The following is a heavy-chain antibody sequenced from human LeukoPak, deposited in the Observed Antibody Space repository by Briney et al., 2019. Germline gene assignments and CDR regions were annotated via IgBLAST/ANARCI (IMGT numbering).Heavy chain of an antibody. CDR1: GYTFTGYY. CDR3: ARDSGETGFWSGSYFDY. CDR2: INTNSGGT. Sequence: ASVKVSCKASGYTFTGYYMHWVRQAPGQGLEWMGWINTNSGGTNYAQKFQGRVTMNRDTSISTAYMELSRLRSDDTAVYYCARDSGETGFWSGSYFDYWGQGTLVTVSS. J-gene: IGHJ4*02. D-gene: IGHD3-3*01. V-gene: IGHV1-2*02.